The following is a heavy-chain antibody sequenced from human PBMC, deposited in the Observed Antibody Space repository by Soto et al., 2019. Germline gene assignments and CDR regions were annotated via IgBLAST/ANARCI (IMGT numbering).Heavy chain of an antibody. D-gene: IGHD6-6*01. Sequence: ASVKVSCKASSYTFSSYAINWLRQVPGQGLEWMGWIATFNGDTKYAQKIQGRVTMTADTSTSTAYMELTGLKFDDTAVYYCARGGFSSSIRFDYWGQGTLVTVSS. V-gene: IGHV1-18*01. CDR3: ARGGFSSSIRFDY. J-gene: IGHJ4*01. CDR2: IATFNGDT. CDR1: SYTFSSYA.